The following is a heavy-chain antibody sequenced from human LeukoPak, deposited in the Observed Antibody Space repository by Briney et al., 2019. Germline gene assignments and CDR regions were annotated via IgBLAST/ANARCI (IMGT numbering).Heavy chain of an antibody. J-gene: IGHJ4*02. CDR2: IYYTGNT. D-gene: IGHD5-18*01. CDR1: GGSISSGTYY. V-gene: IGHV4-39*02. CDR3: AREADTGGYYFDY. Sequence: PSETLSLTCTVSGGSISSGTYYWGWIRQPPGKGLEWIGNIYYTGNTYYDPSLKSRVTISVDTSKDQFSLKLSSVTAADTAVYYCAREADTGGYYFDYWGQGTLVTVSS.